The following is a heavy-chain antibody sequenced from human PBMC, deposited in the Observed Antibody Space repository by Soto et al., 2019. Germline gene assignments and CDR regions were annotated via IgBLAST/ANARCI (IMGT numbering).Heavy chain of an antibody. D-gene: IGHD3-22*01. CDR1: GRSITSYY. CDR3: ARTYDSNGYANEFDS. Sequence: QGVLQESGPGLVKPSETLSLTCSVSGRSITSYYWSWVWQPPGKRLEWIGYIYDNGITSQNPSLKSLVTMSADTSQNQFSLKLTSVTGADTAVYYCARTYDSNGYANEFDSWGQGILVTVTS. J-gene: IGHJ4*02. CDR2: IYDNGIT. V-gene: IGHV4-59*12.